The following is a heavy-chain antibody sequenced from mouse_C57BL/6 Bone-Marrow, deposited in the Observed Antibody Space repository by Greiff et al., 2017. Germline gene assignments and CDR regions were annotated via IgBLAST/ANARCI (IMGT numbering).Heavy chain of an antibody. CDR3: ARESLYYFGSSYGYYAMDY. CDR1: GYTFTSYW. Sequence: VQLQQPGAELVKPGASVKLSCKASGYTFTSYWITWVKQRPGQGLEWIGDIYPGSGSTNYNEKFKSKATLTVDTSSSTAYMQLSSLTSEDSAVYDCARESLYYFGSSYGYYAMDYWGQGTSVTVSS. J-gene: IGHJ4*01. D-gene: IGHD1-1*01. V-gene: IGHV1-55*01. CDR2: IYPGSGST.